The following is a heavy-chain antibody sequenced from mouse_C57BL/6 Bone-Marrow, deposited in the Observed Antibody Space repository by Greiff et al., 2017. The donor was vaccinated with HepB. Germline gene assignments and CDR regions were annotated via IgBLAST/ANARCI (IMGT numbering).Heavy chain of an antibody. CDR1: GYSFTGYY. V-gene: IGHV1-42*01. Sequence: VQLKESGPELVKPGASVKISCKASGYSFTGYYMNWVKQSPEKSLEWIGEINPSTGGTTYNQKFKAKATLTVDKSSSTAYMQLKSLTSEDSAVYYCARYHYYGRVAMDYWGQGTSVTVSS. D-gene: IGHD1-1*01. J-gene: IGHJ4*01. CDR3: ARYHYYGRVAMDY. CDR2: INPSTGGT.